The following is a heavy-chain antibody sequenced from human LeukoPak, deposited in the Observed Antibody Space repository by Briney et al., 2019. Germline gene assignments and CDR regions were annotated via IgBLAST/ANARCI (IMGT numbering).Heavy chain of an antibody. V-gene: IGHV3-20*04. J-gene: IGHJ1*01. CDR2: INWNGGST. Sequence: GGSLRLSCAASGFTFDDHGMSWVRQVPGKGLEWVSGINWNGGSTGYADSVKGRFTISRDNAKNSLYLQMNSLRAEDTALYYCARAPSEIGGYYPEYFRHWGQGTLVTVSS. D-gene: IGHD3-22*01. CDR1: GFTFDDHG. CDR3: ARAPSEIGGYYPEYFRH.